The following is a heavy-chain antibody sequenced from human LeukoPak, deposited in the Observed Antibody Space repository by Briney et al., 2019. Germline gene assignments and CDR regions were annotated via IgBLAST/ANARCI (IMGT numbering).Heavy chain of an antibody. J-gene: IGHJ4*02. D-gene: IGHD6-13*01. CDR1: GGSINNYY. CDR3: ARGGRYGSSWSY. CDR2: IYYSGSA. Sequence: ASETLSVICTVSGGSINNYYWNWIRQPPGKGLEWIGYIYYSGSASYNPSLKSRVTISVDTSKSQFSLKLSSVTAADTAVYYCARGGRYGSSWSYWGQGTLVTVSS. V-gene: IGHV4-59*01.